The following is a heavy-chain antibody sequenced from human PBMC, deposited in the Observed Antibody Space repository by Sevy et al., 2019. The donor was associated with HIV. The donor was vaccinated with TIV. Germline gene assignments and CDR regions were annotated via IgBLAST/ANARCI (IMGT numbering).Heavy chain of an antibody. CDR1: GGTFSSYA. D-gene: IGHD6-13*01. J-gene: IGHJ6*02. V-gene: IGHV1-69*13. CDR2: IIPIFGTA. CDR3: AGTKPTIIAAAGTGDYYYYGMDV. Sequence: ASVKVSCKASGGTFSSYAISWVRQAPGQGLEWMGGIIPIFGTANYAQKFQGRVTITADESTSTGYMELSSLRSEDTAVYYCAGTKPTIIAAAGTGDYYYYGMDVWGQGTTVTVSS.